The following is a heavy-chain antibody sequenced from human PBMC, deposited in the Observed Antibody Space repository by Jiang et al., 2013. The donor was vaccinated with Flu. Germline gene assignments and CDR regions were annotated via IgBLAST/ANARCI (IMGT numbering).Heavy chain of an antibody. J-gene: IGHJ3*02. CDR1: GYSFTSYG. D-gene: IGHD4-17*01. CDR3: ARGGTVTTGNAFDI. V-gene: IGHV1-69*04. CDR2: IIPILTIA. Sequence: GAEVKKPGASVKVSCKASGYSFTSYGISWVRQAPGQGLEWMGRIIPILTIAYYAQRFQGRVTITADKSTSTAYMELSSLRSEDTAVYYCARGGTVTTGNAFDIWGQGATVTVSS.